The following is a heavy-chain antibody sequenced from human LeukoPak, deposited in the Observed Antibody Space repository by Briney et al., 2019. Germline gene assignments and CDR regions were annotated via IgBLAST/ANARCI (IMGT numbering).Heavy chain of an antibody. CDR3: ARDVATGNYYYYSMDV. V-gene: IGHV3-53*05. CDR2: IYTGGST. Sequence: PGGSLRLSCAASGFTVSSNYMSWVRQAPGKGLQWVSVIYTGGSTKYADSVKGGFTISRDNSKNTLYLQMGSLRAEDVAVYYCARDVATGNYYYYSMDVWGKGTTVTISS. J-gene: IGHJ6*03. CDR1: GFTVSSNY. D-gene: IGHD1-1*01.